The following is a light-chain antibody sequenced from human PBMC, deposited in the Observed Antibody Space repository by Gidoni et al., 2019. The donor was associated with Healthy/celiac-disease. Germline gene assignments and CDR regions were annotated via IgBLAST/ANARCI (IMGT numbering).Light chain of an antibody. CDR2: KAS. CDR1: QSISSW. Sequence: DIQMTQSPSTLSASVGDRVTITCRASQSISSWLDWYQQKPGKAPKLLIYKASSLESGVPSRFSGSGSGTEFTLTISSRQPDDFATYYCQQYNSYPWTFGQGTKVEIK. V-gene: IGKV1-5*03. CDR3: QQYNSYPWT. J-gene: IGKJ1*01.